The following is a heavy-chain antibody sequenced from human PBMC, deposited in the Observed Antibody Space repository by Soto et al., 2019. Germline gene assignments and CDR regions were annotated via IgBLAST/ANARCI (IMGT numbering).Heavy chain of an antibody. Sequence: SVKVSCKASGGTFSSYAISWVRPAPGQGLEWMGWIIPIFATANYAQKFQGRVTITAGESTSPAYMELSSLRSEGAAVYYCARGPTAPYCGGDWYQCTAFRHGGQGALVNLPS. D-gene: IGHD2-21*02. CDR3: ARGPTAPYCGGDWYQCTAFRH. CDR2: IIPIFATA. J-gene: IGHJ1*01. CDR1: GGTFSSYA. V-gene: IGHV1-69*13.